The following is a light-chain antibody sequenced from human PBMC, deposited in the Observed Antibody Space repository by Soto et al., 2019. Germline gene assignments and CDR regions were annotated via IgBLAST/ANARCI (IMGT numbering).Light chain of an antibody. Sequence: EIVLTQSPGTLSLSPGKRATLSCRASQSVSSSYLAWYQQKHGQAPRLLIYGASSRATGIPDRFSGSGSGTDFTLTISRLEPEDFAVYYCQHYGSSNTFGGGTKVEIK. CDR3: QHYGSSNT. CDR2: GAS. J-gene: IGKJ4*01. CDR1: QSVSSSY. V-gene: IGKV3-20*01.